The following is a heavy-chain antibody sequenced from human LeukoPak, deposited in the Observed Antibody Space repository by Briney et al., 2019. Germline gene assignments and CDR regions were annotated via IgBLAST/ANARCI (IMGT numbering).Heavy chain of an antibody. Sequence: SETLSLTCTVSGGSISNYYWSWIRQPAGKGLEWIGRIYSSGSTNYNPSLRSRVTMSVDSSKKQFSLKLTSVTAADTAVYYRAQSYYDFWSGPIGYWGQGILVTVSS. CDR2: IYSSGST. V-gene: IGHV4-4*07. D-gene: IGHD3-3*01. J-gene: IGHJ4*02. CDR1: GGSISNYY. CDR3: AQSYYDFWSGPIGY.